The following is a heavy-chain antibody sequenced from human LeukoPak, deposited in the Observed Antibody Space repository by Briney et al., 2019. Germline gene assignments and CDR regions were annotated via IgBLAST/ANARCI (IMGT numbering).Heavy chain of an antibody. J-gene: IGHJ4*02. Sequence: GRSLRLSCAASGFTFSSYAMHWVRQAPGKGLEWVAVMSYDGSNKYYADSVKGRFTISRDNSKNTLYLQVNSLRAEDTAVYYCAREAVVTAILDYWGQGTLVTVSS. CDR3: AREAVVTAILDY. D-gene: IGHD2-21*02. CDR1: GFTFSSYA. CDR2: MSYDGSNK. V-gene: IGHV3-30-3*01.